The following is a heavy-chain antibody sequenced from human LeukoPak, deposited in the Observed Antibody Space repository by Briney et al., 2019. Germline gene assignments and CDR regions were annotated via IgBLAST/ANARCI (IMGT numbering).Heavy chain of an antibody. V-gene: IGHV3-23*01. Sequence: GGSLRLSCAASGFTFSSYAMSWVRQAPGKGLEWVSAISGSGGSTYYADSVKGRFTISRDNSKNTLYLQMNSLRAEDTAVCYCAKSAGYCSGGSCHSEYFQHWGQGTLVTVSS. D-gene: IGHD2-15*01. CDR3: AKSAGYCSGGSCHSEYFQH. J-gene: IGHJ1*01. CDR1: GFTFSSYA. CDR2: ISGSGGST.